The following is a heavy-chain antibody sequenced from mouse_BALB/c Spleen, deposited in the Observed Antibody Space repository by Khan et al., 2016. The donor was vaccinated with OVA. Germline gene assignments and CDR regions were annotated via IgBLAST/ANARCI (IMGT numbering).Heavy chain of an antibody. V-gene: IGHV1S132*01. J-gene: IGHJ2*01. CDR1: GYIFTSYW. CDR2: IYPGTDNT. CDR3: ARDEALYYFDY. D-gene: IGHD3-2*02. Sequence: VKLVESGAELVRPGASVKLSCKTSGYIFTSYWIHWVKQRSGQGLEWIARIYPGTDNTYYNENLKDKATLTADKSSSTAYMQLSSLNSEDSAVYFCARDEALYYFDYWGQGTTLSVSS.